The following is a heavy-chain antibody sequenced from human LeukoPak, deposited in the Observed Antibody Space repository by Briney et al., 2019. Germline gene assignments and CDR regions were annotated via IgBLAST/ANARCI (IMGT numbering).Heavy chain of an antibody. V-gene: IGHV4-4*07. Sequence: SETLSLTCTVSGGSISSYYWSWIRQPAGKGLEWIGRIYTSGSTNYNPSLKSRVTISVDTSKNQFSLKRSSVTAADTAVYYCAVGSTRNWFDPWGQGTLVTVSS. CDR1: GGSISSYY. CDR2: IYTSGST. D-gene: IGHD2-15*01. CDR3: AVGSTRNWFDP. J-gene: IGHJ5*02.